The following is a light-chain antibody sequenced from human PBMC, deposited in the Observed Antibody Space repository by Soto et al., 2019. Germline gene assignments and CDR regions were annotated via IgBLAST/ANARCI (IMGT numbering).Light chain of an antibody. CDR2: DVS. CDR3: SSYSSSSTLVV. Sequence: QSSLTQPASVSGSPGQSITISCTGTSSDVGAYDYVSWYQQYPDKAPKLMIYDVSNRPSGVSNRFSGSKSGNTASLTISGLQAEDEADYYCSSYSSSSTLVVFGGGTKLTVL. J-gene: IGLJ2*01. V-gene: IGLV2-14*03. CDR1: SSDVGAYDY.